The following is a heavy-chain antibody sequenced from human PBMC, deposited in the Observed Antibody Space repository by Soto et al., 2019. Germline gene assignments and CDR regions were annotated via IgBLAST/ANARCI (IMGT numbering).Heavy chain of an antibody. V-gene: IGHV3-33*01. CDR2: IWYDGNNK. CDR1: GFTFTISG. Sequence: QVQLVESGGSVVQPGRSLRLSCAASGFTFTISGMHWVRQAPGKGLEWVALIWYDGNNKYYADSVKGRFSISRDNSNNTLYLQMNSLRAEDTAVYYCARDSGVGTSNTFDYWGQGTLVTVSS. CDR3: ARDSGVGTSNTFDY. D-gene: IGHD3-10*01. J-gene: IGHJ4*02.